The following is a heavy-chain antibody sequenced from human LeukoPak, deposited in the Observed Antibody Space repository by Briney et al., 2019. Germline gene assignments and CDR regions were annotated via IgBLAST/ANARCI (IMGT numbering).Heavy chain of an antibody. CDR1: GASLKTFY. CDR3: AREAGISRPLDY. Sequence: SETLSLTCNISGASLKTFYWTWIRQPAGKGLEWIGRISTTGSANYNAYLKSRLSISMDTSRSQFSLKLSSVTAADTAVYYCAREAGISRPLDYWGQGTLVTVSS. CDR2: ISTTGSA. V-gene: IGHV4-4*07. J-gene: IGHJ4*02.